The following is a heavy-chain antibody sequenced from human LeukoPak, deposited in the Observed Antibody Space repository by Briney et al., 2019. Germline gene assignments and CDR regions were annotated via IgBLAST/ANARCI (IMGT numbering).Heavy chain of an antibody. J-gene: IGHJ4*02. Sequence: PGGSLRLSCAASGFTFSNYKMNWVRQAPGKGLEWVSSISSTSTYINYADSVKGRFTISRDNAKKSLYLQMNSLRAEDTAFNYCARVGYSSGWRAPDFDYWGQGTLVTVSS. D-gene: IGHD6-19*01. V-gene: IGHV3-21*01. CDR3: ARVGYSSGWRAPDFDY. CDR1: GFTFSNYK. CDR2: ISSTSTYI.